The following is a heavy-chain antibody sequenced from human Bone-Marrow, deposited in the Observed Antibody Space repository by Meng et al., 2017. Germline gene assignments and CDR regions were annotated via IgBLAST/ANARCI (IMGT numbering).Heavy chain of an antibody. CDR1: GYSIRSNYY. Sequence: SETLSLTCTLSGYSIRSNYYWGWIRQPPGKGREWIGSIYYSGSTYYNPSLKSRVTISVDTSKNQFSLKLSSVTAADTAVYYCARNRRAYGAGTHDYWGQGTLVTVSS. J-gene: IGHJ4*02. CDR3: ARNRRAYGAGTHDY. D-gene: IGHD6-13*01. CDR2: IYYSGST. V-gene: IGHV4-38-2*02.